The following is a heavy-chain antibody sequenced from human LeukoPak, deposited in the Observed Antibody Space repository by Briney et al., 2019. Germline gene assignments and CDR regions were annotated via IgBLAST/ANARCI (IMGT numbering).Heavy chain of an antibody. J-gene: IGHJ4*02. V-gene: IGHV3-9*01. CDR3: LTSSFDH. CDR1: GFTLGDYD. CDR2: ISSNSDTI. Sequence: PGRSLRLSCAASGFTLGDYDIHWVRQAPGKGPEWVSSISSNSDTIAYAEPVKGRFTVSRDNTINSLYLQMDSLRVEDTALYYCLTSSFDHWGQGTLVTVYS.